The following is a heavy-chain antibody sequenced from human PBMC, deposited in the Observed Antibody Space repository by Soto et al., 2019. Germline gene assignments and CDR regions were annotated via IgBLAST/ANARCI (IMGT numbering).Heavy chain of an antibody. D-gene: IGHD6-6*01. J-gene: IGHJ5*02. CDR1: GFSLSTSGVG. CDR2: IYWDDDQ. CDR3: AHSLSVAATSTPWFDP. V-gene: IGHV2-5*02. Sequence: SGPTLVKPTQTLTLTCTFSGFSLSTSGVGVGWIRQPPGKALEWLALIYWDDDQRYSPSLKSRLTITKDTSKNQVVLTMTNMDPVDTATYYCAHSLSVAATSTPWFDPWGQGTLVTVSS.